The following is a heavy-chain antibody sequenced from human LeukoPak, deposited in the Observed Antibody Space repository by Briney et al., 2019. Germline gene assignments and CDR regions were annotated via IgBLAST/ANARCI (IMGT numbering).Heavy chain of an antibody. Sequence: SETLSLTCAVYGGSFSGYYWSWIRQPPGKGLEWIGEINHSGSTNYNPSLKSRVTISVDTSKNQFSLKLSSVTAADTAVYYCAREGKSPDTAMAYDYWGQGTLVTVS. D-gene: IGHD5-18*01. CDR1: GGSFSGYY. V-gene: IGHV4-34*01. J-gene: IGHJ4*02. CDR2: INHSGST. CDR3: AREGKSPDTAMAYDY.